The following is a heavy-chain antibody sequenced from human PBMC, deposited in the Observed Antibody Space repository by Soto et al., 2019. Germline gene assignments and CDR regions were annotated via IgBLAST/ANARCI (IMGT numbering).Heavy chain of an antibody. J-gene: IGHJ4*02. V-gene: IGHV3-66*04. CDR1: GLTVSSNY. CDR2: IYSEGNT. D-gene: IGHD3-10*01. Sequence: VQLVESGGGLVQPGGSLRLSCAASGLTVSSNYMSWVRQAPGKGLEWVSIIYSEGNTYYADSVKGRFTISRDNSKNTLYLQMNSLRAEDRAVYYCTRLILRSHFDYWGQGTLVTVSS. CDR3: TRLILRSHFDY.